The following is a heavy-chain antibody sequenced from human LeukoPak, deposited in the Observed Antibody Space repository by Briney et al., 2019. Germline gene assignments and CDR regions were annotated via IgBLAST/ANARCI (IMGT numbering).Heavy chain of an antibody. D-gene: IGHD6-13*01. Sequence: ASVKVSCKASGYTFTSYDINWVRQATGQGLEWMGWMNPNSGSTGYAQKFQGRVTITRNTSISTAYMELSSLRSEDTAVYYCARVMGSSSWTLYYYYYMDVWGKGTTVTVSS. CDR1: GYTFTSYD. V-gene: IGHV1-8*03. CDR3: ARVMGSSSWTLYYYYYMDV. CDR2: MNPNSGST. J-gene: IGHJ6*03.